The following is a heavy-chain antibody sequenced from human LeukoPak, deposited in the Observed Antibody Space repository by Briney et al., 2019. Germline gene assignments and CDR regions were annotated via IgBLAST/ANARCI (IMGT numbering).Heavy chain of an antibody. CDR2: MNPNSGST. V-gene: IGHV1-8*03. D-gene: IGHD5-12*01. CDR1: GYTFTSYD. Sequence: ASVKVSCKASGYTFTSYDINWVRQATGQGLEWMGWMNPNSGSTGYAQKFQGRVTITRNTSISTAYMELSGLGSEDTAVYYCARGRSTGYPYYFEYWGKGTLVTVSS. CDR3: ARGRSTGYPYYFEY. J-gene: IGHJ4*02.